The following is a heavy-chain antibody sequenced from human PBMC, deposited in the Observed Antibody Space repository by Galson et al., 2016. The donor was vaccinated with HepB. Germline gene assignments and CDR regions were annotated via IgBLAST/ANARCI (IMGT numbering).Heavy chain of an antibody. D-gene: IGHD1-26*01. CDR2: ITSTSSTI. Sequence: SLRLSCAASGFTFSSYSMNCVRQAPGKGLEWVSYITSTSSTIYYADSVKGRFTISRDNAKNSLFLQMNSLRDEDTAVYYCARVVFRGVGVPEYFQHWGQGTLVTVSS. J-gene: IGHJ1*01. CDR3: ARVVFRGVGVPEYFQH. V-gene: IGHV3-48*02. CDR1: GFTFSSYS.